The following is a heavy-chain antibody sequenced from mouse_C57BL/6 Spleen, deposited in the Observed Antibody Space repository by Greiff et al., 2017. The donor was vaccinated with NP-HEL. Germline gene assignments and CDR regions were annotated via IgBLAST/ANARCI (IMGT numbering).Heavy chain of an antibody. J-gene: IGHJ4*01. CDR2: IYPGDGDT. V-gene: IGHV1-82*01. Sequence: VQLQQSGPELVKPGASVKISCKASGYAFSSSWMNWVKQRPGKGLEWIGRIYPGDGDTNYNGKFKGKATLTADKSSSTAYMQLSSLTSEDSAVYFCARSYSNYVFMDYWGQGTSVTVSS. CDR3: ARSYSNYVFMDY. CDR1: GYAFSSSW. D-gene: IGHD2-5*01.